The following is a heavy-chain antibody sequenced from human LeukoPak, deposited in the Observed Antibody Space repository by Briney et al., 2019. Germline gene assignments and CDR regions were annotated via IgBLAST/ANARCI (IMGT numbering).Heavy chain of an antibody. Sequence: SETLSVTCAVYGGSFSGYYWSWIRQPPGKGLEWIGEINHSGSTNYNPSLKSRVTISVDTSKNQFSLKLSSVTAADTAVYYCARNDDSSSYWGQGTLVTVSS. CDR3: ARNDDSSSY. CDR1: GGSFSGYY. V-gene: IGHV4-34*01. CDR2: INHSGST. D-gene: IGHD5-18*01. J-gene: IGHJ4*02.